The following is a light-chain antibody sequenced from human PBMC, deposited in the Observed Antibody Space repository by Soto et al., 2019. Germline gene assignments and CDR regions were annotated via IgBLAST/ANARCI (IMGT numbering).Light chain of an antibody. J-gene: IGKJ1*01. V-gene: IGKV3-20*01. CDR3: QQYGSSPS. CDR1: QSVRSS. CDR2: GAS. Sequence: EMVMTQSHATLSVSPGERATLSCRASQSVRSSIAWYQHKPGQAPRLLIYGASTRATGIPARISGSGSGTDFTLTISRLEPEDFAVYYCQQYGSSPSFGQGTKVDI.